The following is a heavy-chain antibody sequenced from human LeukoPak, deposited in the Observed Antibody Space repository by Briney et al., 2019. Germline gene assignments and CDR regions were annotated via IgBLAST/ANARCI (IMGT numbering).Heavy chain of an antibody. D-gene: IGHD3-10*01. Sequence: GASVKVSCKASGYTFTGYYMHWVRQAPGQGLEWMGWINPNSGGTNYAQKFQGRVTMTRDTSISTAYMELSRLRSDDTAVYYCARTVLLWFGELSNFDYWGQGTLVTVSS. V-gene: IGHV1-2*02. CDR2: INPNSGGT. J-gene: IGHJ4*02. CDR3: ARTVLLWFGELSNFDY. CDR1: GYTFTGYY.